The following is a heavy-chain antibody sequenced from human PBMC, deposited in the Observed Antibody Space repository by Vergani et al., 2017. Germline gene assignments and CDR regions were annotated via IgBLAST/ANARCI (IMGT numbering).Heavy chain of an antibody. D-gene: IGHD2-2*01. V-gene: IGHV4-59*01. CDR2: IYYSGST. Sequence: QVQLQESGPGLAKPSETLSLTCTVSGCSISSYYWSWIRQPPGKGLEWIGYIYYSGSTNYNPSFKSRVTISVDTSKNQFSLKLRSVTAADTAVYYWARSQVYCSSPSCLCWFDPWGQGTLVTVSS. CDR1: GCSISSYY. CDR3: ARSQVYCSSPSCLCWFDP. J-gene: IGHJ5*02.